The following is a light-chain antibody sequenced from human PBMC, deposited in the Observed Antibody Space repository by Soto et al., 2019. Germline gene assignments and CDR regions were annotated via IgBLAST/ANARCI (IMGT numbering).Light chain of an antibody. Sequence: QSVLTQPASVSGSPGQSITISCTGTSSDVGGYNYVSWYQQHPGKAPKLMIYEVSNRPSGVSNRFSGSKSGNTASLTISGLQAEDEADYDCSSYTSSSTLEVFGTGTNVTVL. V-gene: IGLV2-14*01. CDR3: SSYTSSSTLEV. CDR1: SSDVGGYNY. J-gene: IGLJ1*01. CDR2: EVS.